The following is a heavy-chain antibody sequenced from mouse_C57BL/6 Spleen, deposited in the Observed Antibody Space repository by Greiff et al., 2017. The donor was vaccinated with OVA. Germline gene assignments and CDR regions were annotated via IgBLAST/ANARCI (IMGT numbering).Heavy chain of an antibody. Sequence: VQLQQSGPELVKPGASVKISCKASGYTFTDYYMNWVKQSHGKSLEWIGDINPNNGGTSYNQKFKGKATLTVDKSSSTAYMELRSLTSEDSAVYYWARSAGLRLRAMDYWGQGTSVTVSS. CDR1: GYTFTDYY. CDR2: INPNNGGT. J-gene: IGHJ4*01. CDR3: ARSAGLRLRAMDY. D-gene: IGHD3-2*02. V-gene: IGHV1-26*01.